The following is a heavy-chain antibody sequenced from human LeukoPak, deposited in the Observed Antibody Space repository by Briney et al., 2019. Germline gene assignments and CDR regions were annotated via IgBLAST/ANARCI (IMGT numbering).Heavy chain of an antibody. V-gene: IGHV3-21*01. CDR2: ISSSSSYI. CDR1: GFTFSSYS. D-gene: IGHD3-9*01. CDR3: ARDGDARYFDGFVWFDP. Sequence: GGSLRLSCAASGFTFSSYSMNWVRQAPGKGLEWVSSISSSSSYIYYADSVKGRFTISRDNAKNSLYLQMNSLRAEDTAVYYCARDGDARYFDGFVWFDPWGQGTLVTVSS. J-gene: IGHJ5*02.